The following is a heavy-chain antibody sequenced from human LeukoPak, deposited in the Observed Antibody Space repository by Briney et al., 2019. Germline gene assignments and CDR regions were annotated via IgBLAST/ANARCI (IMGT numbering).Heavy chain of an antibody. J-gene: IGHJ4*02. CDR2: RSYDGSNK. D-gene: IGHD2-2*01. CDR3: AKGAAAQGSFDY. CDR1: GFTFSSYG. Sequence: SGRSLRLSCAASGFTFSSYGIHWVRQAPGKGLEWVALRSYDGSNKYYVDSVKGRFTISRDNSKNTVFLQMNSLRAEDTAVYYCAKGAAAQGSFDYWGQGTLVTVSS. V-gene: IGHV3-30*18.